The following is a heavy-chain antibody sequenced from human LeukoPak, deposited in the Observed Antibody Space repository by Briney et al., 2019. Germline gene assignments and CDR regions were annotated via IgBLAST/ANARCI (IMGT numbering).Heavy chain of an antibody. CDR1: GFTFSSYW. CDR2: IKPDGSSI. Sequence: PGGSLRLSCAASGFTFSSYWINWVRQAPGKGLVWVARIKPDGSSISYADSVKGRFTISRDNAKNTLYLQMNSLRAEDTAVYYCATLYAGSTDYWGRGTMVTVSS. D-gene: IGHD2-8*01. J-gene: IGHJ4*02. V-gene: IGHV3-74*01. CDR3: ATLYAGSTDY.